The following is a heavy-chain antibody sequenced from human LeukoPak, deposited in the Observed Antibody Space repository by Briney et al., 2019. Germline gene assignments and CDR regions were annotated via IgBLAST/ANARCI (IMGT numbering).Heavy chain of an antibody. D-gene: IGHD3-16*01. V-gene: IGHV3-23*01. J-gene: IGHJ3*02. CDR1: GFTFSDYY. CDR2: ISGGGGTI. Sequence: GGSLRLSCAASGFTFSDYYMNWVRQAPGKGLEWASGISGGGGTINYADSVKGRFTISRDNSKNTLYLQMNSLRAEDTAIYYCARSGGADFDICGQGTMVTVSS. CDR3: ARSGGADFDI.